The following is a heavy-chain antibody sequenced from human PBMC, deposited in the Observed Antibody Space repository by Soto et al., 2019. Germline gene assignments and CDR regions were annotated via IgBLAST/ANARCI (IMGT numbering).Heavy chain of an antibody. CDR3: AREAGFWSGYYNYFDY. CDR1: GGSISSGGYY. CDR2: IYYSGST. J-gene: IGHJ4*02. V-gene: IGHV4-31*03. D-gene: IGHD3-3*01. Sequence: SETLSLTCTVSGGSISSGGYYWSWIRQHPGKGLEWIGYIYYSGSTYYNPSLKSRVTISVDTSKNQFSLKLSSVTAADTAVYYCAREAGFWSGYYNYFDYWGQGTLVTVS.